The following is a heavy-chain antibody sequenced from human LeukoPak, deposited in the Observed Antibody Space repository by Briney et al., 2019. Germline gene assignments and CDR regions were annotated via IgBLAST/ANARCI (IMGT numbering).Heavy chain of an antibody. Sequence: GGSLRLSCAASGFTFSSYAMSWVRQAPGKGLEWVSAISGSGGSTYYADSVKGRFTISRDNSKNTLYLQMISLRAEDTAVYYCAKVSVGATLYFDYWGQGTLVTVSS. CDR2: ISGSGGST. V-gene: IGHV3-23*01. CDR3: AKVSVGATLYFDY. J-gene: IGHJ4*02. CDR1: GFTFSSYA. D-gene: IGHD1-26*01.